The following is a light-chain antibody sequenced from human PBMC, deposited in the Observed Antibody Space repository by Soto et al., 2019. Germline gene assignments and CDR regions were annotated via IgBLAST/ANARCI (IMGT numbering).Light chain of an antibody. V-gene: IGKV3D-15*01. J-gene: IGKJ5*01. CDR1: QSVSSK. CDR2: GAS. Sequence: EIVMTQSPATLSVSQVERVTLSFRASQSVSSKLAWYQQKPGQAPRLLIYGASTRATGIPARFSGSGSGTDFTLTISRLEPEDFAVFYCQQYGRSITFGQGTRLEIK. CDR3: QQYGRSIT.